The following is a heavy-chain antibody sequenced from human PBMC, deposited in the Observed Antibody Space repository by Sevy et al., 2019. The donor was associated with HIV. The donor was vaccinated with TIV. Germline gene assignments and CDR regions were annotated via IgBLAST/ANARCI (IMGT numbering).Heavy chain of an antibody. CDR3: ARRGRWTYFDLWGGSPDY. V-gene: IGHV1-18*01. CDR2: ISTQNGNT. J-gene: IGHJ4*02. CDR1: GYSFSSND. Sequence: ASVKVSCKASGYSFSSNDIIWVRQAPGQGLEWMGWISTQNGNTNYGQNFQGRVTMTTDTSTSTVYMDLRSLRSDDTAVYFCARRGRWTYFDLWGGSPDYWGQGTLVTVSS. D-gene: IGHD3-3*01.